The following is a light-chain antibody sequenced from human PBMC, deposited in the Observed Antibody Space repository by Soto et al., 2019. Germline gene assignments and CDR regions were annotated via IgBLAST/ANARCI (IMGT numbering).Light chain of an antibody. CDR3: SSYTSSNTLVV. Sequence: QSVLTQPASVSGSPGQSITISCTGTSSDVGGYNYVSWYQQHPGKAPKLMIYDVSNRRSGVSDRFSGSKSGNTASLTISGLQAEDEADYYCSSYTSSNTLVVFGGGTKLTVL. CDR2: DVS. V-gene: IGLV2-14*01. J-gene: IGLJ2*01. CDR1: SSDVGGYNY.